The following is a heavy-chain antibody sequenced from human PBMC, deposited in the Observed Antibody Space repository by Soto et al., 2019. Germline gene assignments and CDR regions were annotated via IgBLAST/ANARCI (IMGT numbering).Heavy chain of an antibody. Sequence: LCGGSISSGDYYWSWIRQPPGKGLEWIGYIYYSGSTYYNPSLKSRVTISVDTSKNQFSLKLSSVTAADTAVYYCASINYSNYGTFDYWGQGTLVTVSS. CDR1: GGSISSGDYY. D-gene: IGHD4-4*01. CDR3: ASINYSNYGTFDY. CDR2: IYYSGST. J-gene: IGHJ4*02. V-gene: IGHV4-30-4*01.